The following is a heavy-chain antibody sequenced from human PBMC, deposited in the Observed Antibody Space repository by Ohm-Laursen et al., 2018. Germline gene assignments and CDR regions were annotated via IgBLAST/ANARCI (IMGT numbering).Heavy chain of an antibody. J-gene: IGHJ6*02. V-gene: IGHV3-11*01. CDR3: ARSAAPYYYYGMDV. CDR1: GFTFSDYY. CDR2: ISSSGSTI. Sequence: SLRLSCAASGFTFSDYYMSRIRQAPGKGLEWVSYISSSGSTIYYADSVKGRFTISRDNAKNSLYLQMNSLRAEDTAVYYCARSAAPYYYYGMDVWGQGTTVTVSS.